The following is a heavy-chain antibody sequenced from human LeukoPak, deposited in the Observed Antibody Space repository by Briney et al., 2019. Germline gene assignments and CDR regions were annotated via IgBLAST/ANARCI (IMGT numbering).Heavy chain of an antibody. D-gene: IGHD3-9*01. CDR1: GGSISSSNW. V-gene: IGHV4-4*02. CDR2: IYHSGST. CDR3: ARVSRYDILTGAPDFDY. J-gene: IGHJ4*02. Sequence: SETLSLTCAVSGGSISSSNWWSWVRQPPGKGLEWIGEIYHSGSTNYNPSLKSRVTISVDKSKNQFSLKLSSVTAADTAVYYCARVSRYDILTGAPDFDYWGQGTLVTVFS.